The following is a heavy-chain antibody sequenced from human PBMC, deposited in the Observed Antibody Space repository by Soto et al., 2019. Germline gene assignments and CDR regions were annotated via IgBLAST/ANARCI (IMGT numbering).Heavy chain of an antibody. CDR3: ARDLGELWPSVGGY. V-gene: IGHV3-33*01. CDR1: XXXXXXXG. J-gene: IGHJ4*02. D-gene: IGHD1-26*01. Sequence: QVQLVESGGGVXXXGRXXXLSCAASXXXXXXXGMHXXXQAPGKGLEWVAVIYYDGRNKYYADSVKGRFTISRDNSKNTLNLQMNSLRVEDTAVYYCARDLGELWPSVGGYWGQGTLVTVSS. CDR2: IYYDGRNK.